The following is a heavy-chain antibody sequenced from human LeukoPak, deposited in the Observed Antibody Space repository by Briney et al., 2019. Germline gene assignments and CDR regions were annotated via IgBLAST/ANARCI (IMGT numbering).Heavy chain of an antibody. J-gene: IGHJ6*03. D-gene: IGHD5-24*01. V-gene: IGHV3-21*01. Sequence: GGSLRLSCAASGFTFSNYNMNWVRQAPGKGLEWVSSISSSSSYIYYADSVKGRFTISRDNAKNSLYLQMNSLRAEDTGVYYCARSEMGYYNYYMDVWGKGTTVTVSS. CDR1: GFTFSNYN. CDR3: ARSEMGYYNYYMDV. CDR2: ISSSSSYI.